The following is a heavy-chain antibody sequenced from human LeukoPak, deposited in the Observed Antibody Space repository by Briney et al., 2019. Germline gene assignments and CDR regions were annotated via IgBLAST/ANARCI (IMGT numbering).Heavy chain of an antibody. D-gene: IGHD2-2*01. V-gene: IGHV3-7*01. CDR1: GFTFSSYW. CDR3: ARDDCSSISCYHNWFDP. J-gene: IGHJ5*02. CDR2: IKQDGSEK. Sequence: GGSLRLSCAASGFTFSSYWMSWVRQAPGKGLEWVANIKQDGSEKYYVDSVKGRFTISRDNAKNSLYLQMNSLRAEDTAVYYCARDDCSSISCYHNWFDPRGQGTLVTVSS.